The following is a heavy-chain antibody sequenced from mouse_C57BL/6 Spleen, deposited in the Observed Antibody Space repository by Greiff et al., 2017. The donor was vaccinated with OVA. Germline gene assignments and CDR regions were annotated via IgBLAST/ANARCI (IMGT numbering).Heavy chain of an antibody. CDR2: ISDGGSYT. CDR3: ARERGLRPNWYFDV. CDR1: GFTFSSYA. Sequence: EVKLVESGGGLVKPGGSLKLSCAASGFTFSSYAMSWVRQTPEKRLEWVATISDGGSYTYYPDNVKGRFTISRDNAKNNLYLQMSHLKSEDTAMYYCARERGLRPNWYFDVWGTGTTGTVSA. J-gene: IGHJ1*03. V-gene: IGHV5-4*01. D-gene: IGHD2-2*01.